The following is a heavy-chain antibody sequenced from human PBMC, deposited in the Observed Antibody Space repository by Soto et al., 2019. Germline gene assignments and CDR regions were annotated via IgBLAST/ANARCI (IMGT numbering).Heavy chain of an antibody. CDR3: ARLDLHIREDSTDAFDI. CDR1: GGSIRRGDYD. J-gene: IGHJ3*02. V-gene: IGHV4-30-4*01. D-gene: IGHD2-21*01. Sequence: SETLCRTCRGSGGSIRRGDYDCSWILHAPGKGLEWVGYSYYSVSTYYNQSLKSRVTISVDTSKNQFSMKLSSVTAADTAVYYCARLDLHIREDSTDAFDIWGQGKMVT. CDR2: SYYSVST.